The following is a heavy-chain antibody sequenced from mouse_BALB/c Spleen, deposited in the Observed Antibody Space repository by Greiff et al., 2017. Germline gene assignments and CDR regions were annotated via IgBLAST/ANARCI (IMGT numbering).Heavy chain of an antibody. D-gene: IGHD4-1*01. V-gene: IGHV2-6-7*01. Sequence: QVQLKQSGPGLVAPSQSLSITCTVSGFSLTGYGVNWVRQPPGKGLEWLGMIWGDGSTDYNSALKSRLSISKDNSKSQVFLKMNSLQTDDTARYYCARDRTGTRRPNAMDYWGQGTSVTVSS. CDR3: ARDRTGTRRPNAMDY. CDR2: IWGDGST. J-gene: IGHJ4*01. CDR1: GFSLTGYG.